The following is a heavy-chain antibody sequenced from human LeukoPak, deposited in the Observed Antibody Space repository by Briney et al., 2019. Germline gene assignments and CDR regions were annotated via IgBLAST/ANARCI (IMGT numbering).Heavy chain of an antibody. CDR1: GFTVSSNY. Sequence: GGSLRLSCAASGFTVSSNYMSWVRQAPGKGLEWVSVTYSNGRTYYADYVKGRFTISRDISKNTLYLQMNSLRAEDTAVYYCARVLSGRGSLYDYYYYMDVWGKGTTVTISS. D-gene: IGHD3-10*01. V-gene: IGHV3-53*01. CDR3: ARVLSGRGSLYDYYYYMDV. J-gene: IGHJ6*03. CDR2: TYSNGRT.